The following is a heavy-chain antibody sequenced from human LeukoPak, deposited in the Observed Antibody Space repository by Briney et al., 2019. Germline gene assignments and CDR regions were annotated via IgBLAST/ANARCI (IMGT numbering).Heavy chain of an antibody. Sequence: GGSLRLSCAASGFTFSSYWMSWVRQAPGKGLEWVANIRQDGSEKYYVDSVKGRFTISRDNAKNSLYLQMNSLRAEDTAVYYCARSRLYSSSWYWCYFDYWGQGTLVTVSS. J-gene: IGHJ4*02. CDR3: ARSRLYSSSWYWCYFDY. V-gene: IGHV3-7*01. D-gene: IGHD6-13*01. CDR2: IRQDGSEK. CDR1: GFTFSSYW.